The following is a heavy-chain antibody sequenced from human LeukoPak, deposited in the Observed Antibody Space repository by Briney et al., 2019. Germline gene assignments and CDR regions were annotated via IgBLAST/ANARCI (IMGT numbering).Heavy chain of an antibody. CDR1: GFTFSDYY. J-gene: IGHJ4*02. V-gene: IGHV3-11*04. CDR2: ISSSGSTI. Sequence: PGGSLRLSCAASGFTFSDYYMSWIRQAPGKGLEWVSYISSSGSTIYYADSVKGRFTISRDNAKNSLYLQMNSLRAEDTAVYYCARETPYYDFWSGYPAVGYFDYWGQGTLVTVSS. D-gene: IGHD3-3*01. CDR3: ARETPYYDFWSGYPAVGYFDY.